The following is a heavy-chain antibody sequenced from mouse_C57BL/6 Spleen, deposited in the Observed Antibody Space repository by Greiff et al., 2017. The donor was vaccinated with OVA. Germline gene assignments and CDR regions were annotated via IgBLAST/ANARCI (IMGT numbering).Heavy chain of an antibody. D-gene: IGHD2-5*01. CDR2: IDPEDGET. CDR3: ARTYSNCLYYFDY. Sequence: VQLQQSGAELVKPGASVKLSCTASGFNIIDYYMHWVKQRTEQGLEWIGRIDPEDGETKYAPKFQGKATITADTSSNTTYLQLSSLTSEDTAVDYCARTYSNCLYYFDYWGQGTTLTVSS. CDR1: GFNIIDYY. J-gene: IGHJ2*01. V-gene: IGHV14-2*01.